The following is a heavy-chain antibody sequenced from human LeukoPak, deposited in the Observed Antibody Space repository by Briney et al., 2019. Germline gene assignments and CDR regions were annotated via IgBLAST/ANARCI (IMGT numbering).Heavy chain of an antibody. CDR1: GGSISSGGYS. V-gene: IGHV4-30-2*05. Sequence: SETLSLTCAVSGGSISSGGYSWSWIRQPPGKGLEWIGYIYHSGSTYYSPSLKSRVTISADASKNQFSLRLSSVSAADTAIYYCARDVGWAAAAPGAFLIWGQGTMVTVSS. CDR3: ARDVGWAAAAPGAFLI. D-gene: IGHD6-13*01. J-gene: IGHJ3*02. CDR2: IYHSGST.